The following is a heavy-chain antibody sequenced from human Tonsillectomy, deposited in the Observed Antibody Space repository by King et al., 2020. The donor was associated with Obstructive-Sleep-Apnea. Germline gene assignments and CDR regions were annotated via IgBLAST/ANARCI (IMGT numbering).Heavy chain of an antibody. CDR3: ARTLSIAAAGTGWYFDL. D-gene: IGHD6-13*01. V-gene: IGHV4-59*01. CDR2: CYYSGST. CDR1: GGSISSYY. Sequence: VQLQESGPGLVKPSETLSLTCTVSGGSISSYYWSWIRQPPGKGLEWVGYCYYSGSTNYNPSLKSRVTISVDTSKNQFSLKLSAVTAADTAVYYCARTLSIAAAGTGWYFDLWGRGTLVTVSS. J-gene: IGHJ2*01.